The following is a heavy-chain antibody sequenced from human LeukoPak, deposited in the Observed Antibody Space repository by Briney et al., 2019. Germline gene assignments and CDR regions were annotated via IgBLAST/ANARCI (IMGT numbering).Heavy chain of an antibody. CDR3: ARVPPVAYCGGDCSWTKGLGAFDI. V-gene: IGHV4-4*07. CDR2: IYTSGST. D-gene: IGHD2-21*02. CDR1: GGSISSYY. Sequence: KASETLSLTCTVSGGSISSYYWSWIRQPAGKGLEWIGRIYTSGSTNYNPSLKSRVTISVDTSKNQFSLKLSSVTAADTAVYYCARVPPVAYCGGDCSWTKGLGAFDIWGQGTMVTVSS. J-gene: IGHJ3*02.